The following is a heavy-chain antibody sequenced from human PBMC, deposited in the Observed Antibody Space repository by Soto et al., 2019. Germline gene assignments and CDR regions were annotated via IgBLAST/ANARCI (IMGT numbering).Heavy chain of an antibody. D-gene: IGHD6-13*01. CDR1: GGTFSSYA. V-gene: IGHV1-69*01. CDR2: IIPIFGTA. J-gene: IGHJ6*02. CDR3: ARGGSSSWMHYYYYYGMDV. Sequence: QVQLVQSGAEVKKPASSVKVSCKASGGTFSSYAISWVRQAPGQGLEWMGGIIPIFGTANYAQKFQGRVTITADESTSTAYMELSSLRSEDTAVYYCARGGSSSWMHYYYYYGMDVWGQGTTVTVSS.